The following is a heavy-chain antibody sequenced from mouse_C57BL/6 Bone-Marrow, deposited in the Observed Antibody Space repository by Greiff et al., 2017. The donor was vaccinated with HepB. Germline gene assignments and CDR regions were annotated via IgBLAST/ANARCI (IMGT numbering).Heavy chain of an antibody. CDR3: ARGYGSSYGWYFDV. CDR1: GYTFTSYW. J-gene: IGHJ1*03. Sequence: VQLQQPGAELVKPGASVKLSCKASGYTFTSYWMHWVKQRPGQGLEWIGMIHPNSGSTNYNEKFKSKATLTVDNSSSTAYMQLSSLTSEDSAVYYCARGYGSSYGWYFDVWGTGTTVTVSS. CDR2: IHPNSGST. V-gene: IGHV1-64*01. D-gene: IGHD1-1*01.